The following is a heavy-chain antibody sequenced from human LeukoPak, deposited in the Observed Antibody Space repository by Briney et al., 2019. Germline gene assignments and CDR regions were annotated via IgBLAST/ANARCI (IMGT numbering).Heavy chain of an antibody. CDR3: ARGYQRPDY. J-gene: IGHJ4*02. Sequence: GGSLRLSCAASGFTFSTYTMNGVRQAPGKGLEWVSSISSSSNNINYADSVKGRFTISRDNAMNSVHLQMNSLRVEDTAVYYCARGYQRPDYWGQGTLITVSS. CDR2: ISSSSNNI. D-gene: IGHD2-2*01. V-gene: IGHV3-21*01. CDR1: GFTFSTYT.